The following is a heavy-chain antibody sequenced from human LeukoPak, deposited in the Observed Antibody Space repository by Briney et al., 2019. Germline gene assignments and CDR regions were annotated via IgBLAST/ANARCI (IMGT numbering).Heavy chain of an antibody. J-gene: IGHJ4*02. V-gene: IGHV1-8*01. CDR2: MNPNSGST. CDR3: ARGLAYCGGDCTD. D-gene: IGHD2-21*02. Sequence: ASVKVSCKASGYTFTSYDINWVRQATGQGLEWMGWMNPNSGSTGYAQKFQGRVTMTRNTSISTAYMELSSLRSEDTAVYYCARGLAYCGGDCTDWGQGTLVTVSS. CDR1: GYTFTSYD.